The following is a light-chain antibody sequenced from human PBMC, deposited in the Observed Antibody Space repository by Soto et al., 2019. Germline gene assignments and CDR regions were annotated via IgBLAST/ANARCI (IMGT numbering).Light chain of an antibody. J-gene: IGKJ5*01. V-gene: IGKV3-11*01. CDR3: HQRQYWPPIT. Sequence: VVLTQAPATLSFSPGERATLSCRTSLSVSVYLDWYQQKPGQAPRLLISDASNRATGIPARFSGSGSGTDFTLTISSLEPEDFAVYYCHQRQYWPPITFGQGTRLEI. CDR1: LSVSVY. CDR2: DAS.